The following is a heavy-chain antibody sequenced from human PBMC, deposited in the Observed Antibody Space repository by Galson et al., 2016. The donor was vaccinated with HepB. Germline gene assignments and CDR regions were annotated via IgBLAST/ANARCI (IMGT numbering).Heavy chain of an antibody. J-gene: IGHJ4*02. D-gene: IGHD3-16*01. CDR3: AREYHGTLYFDY. CDR2: INTNNGDT. CDR1: GYSFTNYH. Sequence: SVKVSCKASGYSFTNYHVHWVRQAPGQGLEYMGMINTNNGDTYYARKFQGRVTFTRDTSTTTADMELNSLRSEDSAVFSCAREYHGTLYFDYWGQGTRVTVSS. V-gene: IGHV1-46*01.